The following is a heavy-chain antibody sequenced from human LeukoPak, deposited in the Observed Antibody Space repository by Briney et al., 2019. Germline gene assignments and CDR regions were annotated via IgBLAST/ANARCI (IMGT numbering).Heavy chain of an antibody. V-gene: IGHV3-23*01. CDR3: ARGFTSSSVFDY. CDR1: GFTFSSYT. CDR2: ITTSDGNT. J-gene: IGHJ4*02. Sequence: GGSLRLSCAASGFTFSSYTMSWVRQAPGKGLEWVSTITTSDGNTYYADSVKGRFTISRDNSKNTLYLQMNSLRAEDTAVYYCARGFTSSSVFDYWGQGTLVTVSS. D-gene: IGHD6-6*01.